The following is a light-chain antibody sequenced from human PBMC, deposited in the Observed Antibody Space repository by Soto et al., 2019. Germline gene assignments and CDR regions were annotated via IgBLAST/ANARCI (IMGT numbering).Light chain of an antibody. J-gene: IGKJ1*01. CDR2: GAS. V-gene: IGKV3-20*01. CDR3: QQYCIASPT. CDR1: QSVTSTY. Sequence: EVVLTQSPGTLSLSQGERATLSCRASQSVTSTYLAWYQQKPGQAPRLLIHGASNRATGIPDRFSGSGSGTDFNLTISRLEPEDLAVDYCQQYCIASPTFGQGTKVDIK.